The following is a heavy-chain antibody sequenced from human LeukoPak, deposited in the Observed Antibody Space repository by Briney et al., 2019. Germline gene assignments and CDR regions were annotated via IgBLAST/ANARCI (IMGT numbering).Heavy chain of an antibody. CDR1: GFTFSSYS. CDR2: ISSSSSYI. V-gene: IGHV3-21*01. D-gene: IGHD5-18*01. Sequence: PGGSLRLSCAASGFTFSSYSMNWVRQAPGKGLEWVSSISSSSSYIYYADSVKGRFTISRDNAKNSLYLQMNSLRAEDTAVYCCARAKWDTAMVMFAWGQGTLVTVSS. CDR3: ARAKWDTAMVMFA. J-gene: IGHJ5*02.